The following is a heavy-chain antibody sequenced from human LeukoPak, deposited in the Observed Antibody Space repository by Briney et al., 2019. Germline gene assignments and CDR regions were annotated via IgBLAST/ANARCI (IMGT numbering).Heavy chain of an antibody. J-gene: IGHJ5*02. CDR1: GGTFSSYA. Sequence: GASVTVSCKASGGTFSSYAISWVRQAPGQGLEWMGGIIPIFGTANYAQKFQGRVTITAGESTSTAYMELSSLRSEDTAVYYCARVHSGSYFDTGSQSNWFDPRGQGTLVTVSS. CDR2: IIPIFGTA. D-gene: IGHD1-26*01. CDR3: ARVHSGSYFDTGSQSNWFDP. V-gene: IGHV1-69*13.